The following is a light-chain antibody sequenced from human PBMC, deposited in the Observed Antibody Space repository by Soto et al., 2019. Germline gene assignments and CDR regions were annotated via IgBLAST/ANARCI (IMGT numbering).Light chain of an antibody. CDR2: DAS. V-gene: IGKV1D-13*01. Sequence: IQMTQSPSSLSASVGDRVTITCQASQDISNCLNWYQQKPGKAPKLLIYDASSLESGVPSRFSGSGSGTDFTLTISSLQPEDFATYYCLQDINYPWTFGQGTKVDIK. J-gene: IGKJ1*01. CDR1: QDISNC. CDR3: LQDINYPWT.